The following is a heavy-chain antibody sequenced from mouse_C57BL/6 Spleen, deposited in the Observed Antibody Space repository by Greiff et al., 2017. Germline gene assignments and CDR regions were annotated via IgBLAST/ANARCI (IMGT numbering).Heavy chain of an antibody. CDR2: IHPNSGST. CDR3: ARDTTVVAHYYAMDY. D-gene: IGHD1-1*01. CDR1: GYTFTSYW. V-gene: IGHV1-64*01. J-gene: IGHJ4*01. Sequence: VQLQQPGAELVKPGASVKLSCKASGYTFTSYWMHWVKQRPGQGLEWIGMIHPNSGSTNYNEKFKSKATLTVDKSSSTAYMQRISLPSEDSAVYYCARDTTVVAHYYAMDYWGQGTSVTVSS.